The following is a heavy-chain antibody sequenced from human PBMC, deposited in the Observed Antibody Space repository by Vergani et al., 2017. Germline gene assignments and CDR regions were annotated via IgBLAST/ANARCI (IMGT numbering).Heavy chain of an antibody. D-gene: IGHD4/OR15-4a*01. CDR3: ARSRIHYGAGSPDY. CDR2: VSFRGDT. CDR1: GASVNSYY. V-gene: IGHV4-59*02. Sequence: QVKLQESGPGLVKPSETLSLTCTVSGASVNSYYWSWIRQPPGKGLEWMGYVSFRGDTLYDPSVKGRMTISLNTSSNQFSLYLASVTAADTAVYYCARSRIHYGAGSPDYWGQGTLVTVSS. J-gene: IGHJ4*02.